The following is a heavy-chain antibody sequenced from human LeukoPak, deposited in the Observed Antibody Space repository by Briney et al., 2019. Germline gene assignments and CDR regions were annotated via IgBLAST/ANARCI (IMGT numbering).Heavy chain of an antibody. CDR2: IYYSGST. CDR1: GGSISSSSYY. Sequence: SETLSLTCTVSGGSISSSSYYWGWIRQPPGKGLEWIGSIYYSGSTNYNPSLKSRVTISVGTSKNQFSLKLSSVTAADTAVYYCAGYYDFWSGVVMDVWGKGTTVTVSS. J-gene: IGHJ6*03. CDR3: AGYYDFWSGVVMDV. D-gene: IGHD3-3*01. V-gene: IGHV4-39*07.